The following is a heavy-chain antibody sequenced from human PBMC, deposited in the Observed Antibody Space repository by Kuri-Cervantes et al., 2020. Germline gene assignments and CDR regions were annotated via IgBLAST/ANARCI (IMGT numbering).Heavy chain of an antibody. CDR2: ISYDGSNK. J-gene: IGHJ4*02. Sequence: GESLKISCAASGFTFSSYGMHWVRQAPGKGLEWVAVISYDGSNKYYADSVKGRVTISRDNSKNTLYLQMNSLRAEDTAVYYCTSSTEQKRPSPNHSTPFDYWGQGTLVTVSS. CDR3: TSSTEQKRPSPNHSTPFDY. D-gene: IGHD1/OR15-1a*01. CDR1: GFTFSSYG. V-gene: IGHV3-30*03.